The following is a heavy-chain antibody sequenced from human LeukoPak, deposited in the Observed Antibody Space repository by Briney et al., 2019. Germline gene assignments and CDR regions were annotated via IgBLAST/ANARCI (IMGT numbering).Heavy chain of an antibody. D-gene: IGHD5-12*01. CDR3: AREARSGYEGFWSDP. CDR1: GGSMNQYY. Sequence: SETLSLTCTVSGGSMNQYYWSWIRQPAGKGLEWIGRIYSTGTTYYKPSLKSRVTMSVDTSHYQFFLKLNSVTAADTAVYYCAREARSGYEGFWSDPWGQGTVVTVSS. CDR2: IYSTGTT. J-gene: IGHJ5*02. V-gene: IGHV4-4*07.